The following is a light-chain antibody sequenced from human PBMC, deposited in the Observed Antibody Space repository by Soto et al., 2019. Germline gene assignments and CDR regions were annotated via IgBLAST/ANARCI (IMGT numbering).Light chain of an antibody. Sequence: QAVVTQEPSLTVSPGGTVTLTCASSTGTVTSGYYPNWFQQKPGQAPRSLIYSISNKHSWTPARFSGSLLGGKAVLTLSGAQPDDEAVYACLLSCGGSWVFGGGTKLTVL. CDR1: TGTVTSGYY. V-gene: IGLV7-43*01. J-gene: IGLJ3*02. CDR3: LLSCGGSWV. CDR2: SIS.